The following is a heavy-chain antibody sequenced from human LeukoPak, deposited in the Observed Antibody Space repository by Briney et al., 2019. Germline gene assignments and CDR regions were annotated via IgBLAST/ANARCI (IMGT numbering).Heavy chain of an antibody. V-gene: IGHV1-2*02. J-gene: IGHJ3*02. CDR1: GYTFTGYY. CDR3: ARDAGGVTAFDI. D-gene: IGHD3-3*01. CDR2: INPNSGGT. Sequence: ASVKVSCKASGYTFTGYYMHWVRQAPGQGLEWMGWINPNSGGTNYAQKFQGRVTMTRDTSISTAYMELSSLRSEDTAVYYCARDAGGVTAFDIWGQGTMVTVSS.